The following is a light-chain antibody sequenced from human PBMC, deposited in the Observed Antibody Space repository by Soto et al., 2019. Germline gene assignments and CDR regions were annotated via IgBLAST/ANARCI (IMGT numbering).Light chain of an antibody. J-gene: IGKJ1*01. Sequence: DIQMTQSPSTLSASVGDRVTITCRASQNIDRWLAWYQQKPGKAPNLLIYGASSLESGVPSRFSGSGSGTEFTLTISSQRPDDFATYYCQQYNSYPWTFGQGTKVEIK. CDR3: QQYNSYPWT. CDR2: GAS. V-gene: IGKV1-5*03. CDR1: QNIDRW.